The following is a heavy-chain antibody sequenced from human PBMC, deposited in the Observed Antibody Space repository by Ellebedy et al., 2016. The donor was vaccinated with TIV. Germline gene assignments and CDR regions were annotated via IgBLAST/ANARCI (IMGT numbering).Heavy chain of an antibody. V-gene: IGHV3-30*07. CDR2: IGNTGTAR. J-gene: IGHJ3*01. Sequence: GESLKISCAASGFTFSSYALHWVRQAPGKGLHWVAVIGNTGTARFYADSVKGRFTISRDDSENTVSLHMNNLRAGDTAVYYCARSLPRGGLFDVWGHGTVVSVSS. CDR3: ARSLPRGGLFDV. CDR1: GFTFSSYA. D-gene: IGHD2-2*01.